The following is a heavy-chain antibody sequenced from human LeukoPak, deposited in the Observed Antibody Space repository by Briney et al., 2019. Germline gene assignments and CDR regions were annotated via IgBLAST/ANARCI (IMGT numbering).Heavy chain of an antibody. CDR3: AVDLASGTYDY. D-gene: IGHD3-10*01. CDR1: GFTFSSYS. CDR2: ISSGSSYI. Sequence: GGSLRLSCAASGFTFSSYSMNWVRQAPGKGLEWVSSISSGSSYIYYADSVKGRFTISRDNAKNSLYLQMNSLRAEDTAVYFCAVDLASGTYDYWGQGTLVTVSS. J-gene: IGHJ4*02. V-gene: IGHV3-21*01.